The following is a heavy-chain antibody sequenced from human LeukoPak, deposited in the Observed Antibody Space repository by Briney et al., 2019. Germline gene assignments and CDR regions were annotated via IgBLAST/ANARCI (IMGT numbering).Heavy chain of an antibody. D-gene: IGHD6-13*01. J-gene: IGHJ4*02. CDR2: IYYSGST. CDR3: ARTGGAAAGIFDY. CDR1: GYSISSSNW. V-gene: IGHV4-28*01. Sequence: SETLSLTCAVSGYSISSSNWWGWIRQPPGKGLEWIGYIYYSGSTYYNPSLKSRVTMSVDTSKNQFSLKLSSVTAVDTAVYYCARTGGAAAGIFDYWGQGTLVTVSS.